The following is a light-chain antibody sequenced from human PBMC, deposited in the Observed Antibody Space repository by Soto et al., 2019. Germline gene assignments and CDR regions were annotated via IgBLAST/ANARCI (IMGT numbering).Light chain of an antibody. CDR3: QQYGSWT. J-gene: IGKJ1*01. CDR2: AAS. Sequence: EIVLTQSPGTLSLSPGERATLSCRASQSVSSSYLAWYQQKPGQAPRLLIYAASSRATGIPDRFSGSGSGTDFTLTISRLEPEDFAVYYCQQYGSWTFGQGTKVEIK. V-gene: IGKV3-20*01. CDR1: QSVSSSY.